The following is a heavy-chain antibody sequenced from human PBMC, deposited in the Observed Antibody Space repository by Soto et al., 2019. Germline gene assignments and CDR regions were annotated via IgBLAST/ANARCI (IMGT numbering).Heavy chain of an antibody. V-gene: IGHV3-53*01. CDR2: IYSGGST. Sequence: GGSLRLSCAASGFTVSSNYMSWVRQAPGKGLEWVSVIYSGGSTYYADSVKGRFTISRDNSKNTLCLQMNSLRAEDTAVYYCARGLGDFWSGYFPWIDPWGQGTLVTVSS. CDR3: ARGLGDFWSGYFPWIDP. CDR1: GFTVSSNY. J-gene: IGHJ5*02. D-gene: IGHD3-3*01.